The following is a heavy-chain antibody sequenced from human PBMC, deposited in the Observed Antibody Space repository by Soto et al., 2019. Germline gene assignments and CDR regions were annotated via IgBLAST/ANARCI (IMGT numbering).Heavy chain of an antibody. CDR2: IHYSGST. CDR3: ASGGVPAPLATNWFDS. CDR1: GGSISTYY. V-gene: IGHV4-59*01. D-gene: IGHD2-2*01. Sequence: QVQLQESGPGLVKPSETLSLTCTVSGGSISTYYWSWIRQPPGKGLEWIGYIHYSGSTNYNPSLKSRVTITVDTSKNQFSLNLTSVTAADTAVYYCASGGVPAPLATNWFDSWGQGTLVTVSS. J-gene: IGHJ5*01.